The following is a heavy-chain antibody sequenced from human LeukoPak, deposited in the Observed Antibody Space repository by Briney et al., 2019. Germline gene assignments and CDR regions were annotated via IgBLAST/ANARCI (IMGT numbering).Heavy chain of an antibody. CDR3: ARLRTNYDIVTGYYSVGWFDP. CDR1: GGSISSYY. CDR2: IYYSGST. Sequence: SETLSLTCTVSGGSISSYYWSWIRQPPGKGLEWIGYIYYSGSTNYNPSLKSRVTISVDTSKNQFSLKLSSVTAADTAVYYCARLRTNYDIVTGYYSVGWFDPWGQGTLVTVSS. D-gene: IGHD3-9*01. J-gene: IGHJ5*02. V-gene: IGHV4-59*08.